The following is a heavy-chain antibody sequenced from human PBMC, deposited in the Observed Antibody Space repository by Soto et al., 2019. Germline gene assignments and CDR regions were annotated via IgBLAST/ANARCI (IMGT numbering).Heavy chain of an antibody. CDR1: GFAFSNYA. V-gene: IGHV3-23*01. CDR3: AKEWSQGYYFDY. CDR2: ISGGGGTT. Sequence: EVQLLESGGDLVQPGGSLRLSCAASGFAFSNYAMNWVRQAPGKGLEWVSVISGGGGTTYYADSVKGRFTISRDNSKTTLYLQMSSLRGDDTAVYYCAKEWSQGYYFDYWGQGTLVIVAS. J-gene: IGHJ4*02. D-gene: IGHD2-15*01.